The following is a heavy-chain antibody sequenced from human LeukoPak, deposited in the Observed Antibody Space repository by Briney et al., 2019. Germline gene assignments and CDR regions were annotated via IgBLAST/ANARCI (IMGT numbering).Heavy chain of an antibody. J-gene: IGHJ4*02. CDR3: TRGTRSPDY. Sequence: SETLSLTCTVSGDFNTSYYWSWIRQPPGKGLELIGYISHSVTPNYNPSLKSRVSISEDTSKNQFSLKLSSVTAADTAMYYCTRGTRSPDYWGQGTLVTVSS. CDR1: GDFNTSYY. V-gene: IGHV4-59*01. CDR2: ISHSVTP.